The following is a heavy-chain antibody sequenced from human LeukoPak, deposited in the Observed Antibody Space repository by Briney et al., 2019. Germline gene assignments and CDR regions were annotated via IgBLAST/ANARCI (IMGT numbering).Heavy chain of an antibody. CDR2: ISGSGGST. D-gene: IGHD5-12*01. Sequence: GGSLRLSCAASGFTFSSYAMSWVRQAPGKGLEWASAISGSGGSTYYADSVKGRFTISRDNSNNTLYLQMNSLRAEDTAVYYCAKIIVGSGYPYYGMDVWGQGTTVTVSS. CDR1: GFTFSSYA. V-gene: IGHV3-23*01. CDR3: AKIIVGSGYPYYGMDV. J-gene: IGHJ6*02.